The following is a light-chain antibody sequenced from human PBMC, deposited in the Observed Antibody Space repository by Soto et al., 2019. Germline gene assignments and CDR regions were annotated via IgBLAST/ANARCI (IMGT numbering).Light chain of an antibody. J-gene: IGKJ1*01. CDR1: QSVSSNS. CDR2: GAS. Sequence: EIVLTQSPGTLSLSPGERATLSCRASQSVSSNSLAWYQQRPGQAPRLLIHGASSRAADIPTRFSGSGSGTDFTLTITRLEPEDFAVYYCQHQGVSLWTFGQGTKVEI. V-gene: IGKV3-20*01. CDR3: QHQGVSLWT.